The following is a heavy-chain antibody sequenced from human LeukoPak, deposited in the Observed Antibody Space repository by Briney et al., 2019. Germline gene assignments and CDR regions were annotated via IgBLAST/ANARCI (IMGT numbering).Heavy chain of an antibody. CDR3: ARDHAMYSSSWDTYFDY. CDR1: GFTFSSYA. CDR2: ISYGGSNK. Sequence: QTGRSLRLSCAASGFTFSSYAMHWVRQAPGKGLEWVAVISYGGSNKYYADSVKGRFTISRDNSKNTLYLQMNSLRAEDTAVYYCARDHAMYSSSWDTYFDYWGQGTLVTVSS. D-gene: IGHD6-13*01. J-gene: IGHJ4*02. V-gene: IGHV3-30-3*01.